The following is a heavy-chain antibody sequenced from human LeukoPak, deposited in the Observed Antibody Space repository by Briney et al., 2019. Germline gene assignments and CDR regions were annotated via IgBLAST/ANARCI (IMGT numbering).Heavy chain of an antibody. V-gene: IGHV3-30*09. Sequence: GGSLRLSCAASGFTFSSYAMHWVRQAPGKGLEWEAVISYDGSNKYYADSVKGRFAISRDNSKNTLYLQMNSLRAEDTAVYYCASTGSDYWGQGTLVTVSS. CDR3: ASTGSDY. CDR1: GFTFSSYA. D-gene: IGHD3-10*01. CDR2: ISYDGSNK. J-gene: IGHJ4*02.